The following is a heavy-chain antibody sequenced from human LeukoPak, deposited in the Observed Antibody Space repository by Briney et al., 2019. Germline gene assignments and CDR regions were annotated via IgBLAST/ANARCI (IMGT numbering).Heavy chain of an antibody. V-gene: IGHV3-23*01. Sequence: PGGSLRLSCAASGFTFSSYAMSWVRQAPGKGLEWVSAISGSGGRTYYADSVKGRFTISRDNSKNTLYLQMNSLRAEDTAVYYCAKDLDTAMVTSMDVWGQGTTVTVSS. CDR2: ISGSGGRT. J-gene: IGHJ6*02. CDR3: AKDLDTAMVTSMDV. CDR1: GFTFSSYA. D-gene: IGHD5-18*01.